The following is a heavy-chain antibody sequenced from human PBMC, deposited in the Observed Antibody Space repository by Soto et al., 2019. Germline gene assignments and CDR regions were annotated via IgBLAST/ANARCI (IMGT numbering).Heavy chain of an antibody. CDR1: GYSFTGYY. CDR2: INPNSGDT. V-gene: IGHV1-2*02. CDR3: ARGAGTIRNFYFGLEL. D-gene: IGHD1-7*01. J-gene: IGHJ6*01. Sequence: QVQLVQSGAEVKKPGASVRVSCKASGYSFTGYYVHWVRLAPGQGLEWMGWINPNSGDTNHAQEFPGRVSMNRETSISTGFLGAARATSHETGLTFRARGAGTIRNFYFGLELWGPGTTVTVS.